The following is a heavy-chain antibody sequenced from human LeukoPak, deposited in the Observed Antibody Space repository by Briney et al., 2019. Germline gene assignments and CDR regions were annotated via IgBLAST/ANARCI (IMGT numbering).Heavy chain of an antibody. CDR1: GFIFNNYA. V-gene: IGHV3-9*01. D-gene: IGHD6-19*01. Sequence: PGRSLRLSCAGSGFIFNNYAMHWVRQPPGKGLEWVSGISWNSGSIDYADSVKGRFTISRDSAKNSLYLQMNSLRVEDTAFYYCAKDNRRHYTSGPNPDSLHWGQGAPVTVSS. J-gene: IGHJ4*02. CDR2: ISWNSGSI. CDR3: AKDNRRHYTSGPNPDSLH.